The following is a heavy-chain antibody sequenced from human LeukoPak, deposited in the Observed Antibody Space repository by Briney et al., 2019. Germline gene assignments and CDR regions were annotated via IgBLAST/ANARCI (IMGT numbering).Heavy chain of an antibody. D-gene: IGHD6-13*01. CDR2: INHSGST. Sequence: SETLSLTCAVYGGSFSGYYWGWIRQPPGKGLEWIGEINHSGSTNYNPSLKSRVTISVDTSKNQFSLKLSSVTAADTAVYYCARQAPNLGYSSSWYYVHDAYDAFDIWGQGTMVTVSS. CDR1: GGSFSGYY. CDR3: ARQAPNLGYSSSWYYVHDAYDAFDI. V-gene: IGHV4-34*01. J-gene: IGHJ3*02.